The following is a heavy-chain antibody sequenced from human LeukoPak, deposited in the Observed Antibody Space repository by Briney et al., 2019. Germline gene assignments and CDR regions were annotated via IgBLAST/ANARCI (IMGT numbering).Heavy chain of an antibody. CDR3: ARVEVGVGATYYYYYYMDV. CDR1: GYTFTSYG. J-gene: IGHJ6*03. V-gene: IGHV1-18*01. Sequence: GASVKVSCKASGYTFTSYGISWVRQAPGQGLEWMGWISAYNGNTNYAQKLQGRVTMTIDTSTSTAYMELRSLRSDDTAVYYCARVEVGVGATYYYYYYMDVWGKGTTVTISS. D-gene: IGHD1-26*01. CDR2: ISAYNGNT.